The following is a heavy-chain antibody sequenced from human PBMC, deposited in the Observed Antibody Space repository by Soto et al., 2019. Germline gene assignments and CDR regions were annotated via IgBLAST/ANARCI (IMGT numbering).Heavy chain of an antibody. V-gene: IGHV3-11*06. CDR3: ARDYDSSGYPRYYFDY. Sequence: TGGSLRLSCAASGFTFSDYYMIWIRQAPGKGLEWVSSISASGTYKYYADSLKGRFTISRDNSKNTLYLQMNSLRAEDTAVYYCARDYDSSGYPRYYFDYWGQGTLVTVSS. CDR2: ISASGTYK. CDR1: GFTFSDYY. D-gene: IGHD3-22*01. J-gene: IGHJ4*02.